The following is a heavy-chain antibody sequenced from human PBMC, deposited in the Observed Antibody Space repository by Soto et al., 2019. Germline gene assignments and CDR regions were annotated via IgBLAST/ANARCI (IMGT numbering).Heavy chain of an antibody. V-gene: IGHV3-23*01. CDR2: ISGSGGST. Sequence: PGGSLRLSCAASGFTFSSYAMSWVRQAPGKGLEWVSAISGSGGSTYYADSVKGRFTISRDNSKNTLYLQMNSLRAEDTAVYYCAKSREVTMVRGVIIRGRDAFDIWGQGTMVTVSS. CDR1: GFTFSSYA. CDR3: AKSREVTMVRGVIIRGRDAFDI. J-gene: IGHJ3*02. D-gene: IGHD3-10*01.